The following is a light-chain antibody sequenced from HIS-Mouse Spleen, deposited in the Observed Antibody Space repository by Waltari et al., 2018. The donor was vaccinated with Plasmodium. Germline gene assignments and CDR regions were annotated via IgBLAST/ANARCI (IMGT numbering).Light chain of an antibody. CDR2: KDS. CDR3: QSADSSGTPNWV. Sequence: SPGQTARITCSGDALQKQYAYWYQQKPGQAPVLVIYKDSERPSGLPERFSGSSSGTTVTLTISGVQAEDEADFYCQSADSSGTPNWVFGGGTKLTVL. V-gene: IGLV3-25*03. J-gene: IGLJ3*02. CDR1: ALQKQY.